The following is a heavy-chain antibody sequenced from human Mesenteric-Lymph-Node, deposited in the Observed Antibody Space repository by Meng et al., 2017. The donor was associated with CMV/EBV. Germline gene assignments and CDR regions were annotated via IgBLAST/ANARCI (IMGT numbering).Heavy chain of an antibody. CDR1: GFTFRSYW. V-gene: IGHV3-7*01. D-gene: IGHD1-26*01. CDR2: IKKDGSEK. Sequence: ETLSLSCAASGFTFRSYWMTWVRQAPGKGLEWVANIKKDGSEKHYVDSVKGRFTISRDNAKNSLYLQMNSLRAEDTAVYYCARVGVGATLMGAFDIWGQGTMVTVSS. J-gene: IGHJ3*02. CDR3: ARVGVGATLMGAFDI.